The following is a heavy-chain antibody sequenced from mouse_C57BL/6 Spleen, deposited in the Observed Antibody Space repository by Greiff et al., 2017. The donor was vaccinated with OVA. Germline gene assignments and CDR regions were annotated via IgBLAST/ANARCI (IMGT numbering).Heavy chain of an antibody. Sequence: EVKLVESGPELVKPGASVKIPCKASGYTFTDYNMDWVKQSHGKSLEWIGDINPNNGGTIYNQKFKGKATLTVDKSSSTAYMELRSLTSEDTAVYYCARGYYGNYGAWFAYWGQGTLVTVSA. J-gene: IGHJ3*01. D-gene: IGHD2-1*01. V-gene: IGHV1-18*01. CDR2: INPNNGGT. CDR1: GYTFTDYN. CDR3: ARGYYGNYGAWFAY.